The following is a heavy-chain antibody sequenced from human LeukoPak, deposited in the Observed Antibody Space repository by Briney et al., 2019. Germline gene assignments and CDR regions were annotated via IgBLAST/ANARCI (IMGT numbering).Heavy chain of an antibody. V-gene: IGHV3-21*01. CDR3: ARDEWIVGAPRTTNYFDY. CDR1: GFTFSSYS. J-gene: IGHJ4*02. Sequence: GGSLRLSCAASGFTFSSYSMNWVRQAPGKGLEWVSSISSSSSYIYYADSVEGRFTISRDNAKNSLYLQMNSLRAEDTAVYYCARDEWIVGAPRTTNYFDYWGQGTLVTVSS. CDR2: ISSSSSYI. D-gene: IGHD1-26*01.